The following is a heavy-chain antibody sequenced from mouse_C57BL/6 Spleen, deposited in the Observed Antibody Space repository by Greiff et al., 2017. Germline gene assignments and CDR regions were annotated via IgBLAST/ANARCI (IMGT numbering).Heavy chain of an antibody. Sequence: VQLQQSGPELVKPGASVKIPCKASGFTFTDYNMDWVKQSHGKSLEWIGDINPNNGGTRYNQKFKGKATLTVDKSSSPAYMELRSRTSDDTAVYYCARGSYYGSFYFDYWGQGTTLTVSS. CDR2: INPNNGGT. CDR1: GFTFTDYN. CDR3: ARGSYYGSFYFDY. V-gene: IGHV1-18*01. D-gene: IGHD1-1*01. J-gene: IGHJ2*01.